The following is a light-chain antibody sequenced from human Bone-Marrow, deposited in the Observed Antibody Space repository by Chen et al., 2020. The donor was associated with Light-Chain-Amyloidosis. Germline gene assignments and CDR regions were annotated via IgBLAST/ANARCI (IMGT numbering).Light chain of an antibody. CDR1: SSDVGGYNY. V-gene: IGLV2-14*03. CDR3: SSFTRNNALV. Sequence: QSALTQPASVSGSPRQSITISSPGTSSDVGGYNYVSWYQQHPGKAPKLIIYDVTYRPSGVSNRFSGSKSGNTASLTISGLQAEDEADYYCSSFTRNNALVFGGGTKLTVL. CDR2: DVT. J-gene: IGLJ2*01.